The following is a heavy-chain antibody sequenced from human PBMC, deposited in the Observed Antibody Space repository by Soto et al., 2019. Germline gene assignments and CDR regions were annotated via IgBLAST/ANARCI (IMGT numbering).Heavy chain of an antibody. CDR1: GGSFSAYY. Sequence: SETLSLTCAVYGGSFSAYYWSWIRQPPGKGLEWIGEINHSGSTNYNPSLKSRVTISVDTSKNQFSLKLSSVTAADTAVYYCVTYSGTYYVYWGPGTLVT. V-gene: IGHV4-34*01. J-gene: IGHJ4*02. CDR2: INHSGST. CDR3: VTYSGTYYVY. D-gene: IGHD1-26*01.